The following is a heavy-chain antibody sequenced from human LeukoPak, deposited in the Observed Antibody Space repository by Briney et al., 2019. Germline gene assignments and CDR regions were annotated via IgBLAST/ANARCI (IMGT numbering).Heavy chain of an antibody. CDR3: AREHPVATWFDP. D-gene: IGHD4-23*01. CDR2: ISSSSSYI. V-gene: IGHV3-21*01. J-gene: IGHJ5*02. Sequence: PGGSLRLSCAASGFTFSSYSMNWVRQAPGKGLEWVSSISSSSSYIYYADSVKGRFTISRDNAKNSLYLQMNSLRAEDTAVYYCAREHPVATWFDPWGQGTLVTVSS. CDR1: GFTFSSYS.